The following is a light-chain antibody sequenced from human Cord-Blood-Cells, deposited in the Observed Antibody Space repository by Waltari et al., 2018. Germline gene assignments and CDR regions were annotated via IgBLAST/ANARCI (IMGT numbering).Light chain of an antibody. CDR1: QSISSW. CDR2: DAS. J-gene: IGKJ1*01. CDR3: QQYNSYWT. Sequence: DIQMTQSPSTLSASVVDIVTITCRASQSISSWLAWYQQKPGKAPKLLIYDASSLESGVPSRFSGSGSGTEFTLTISSLQPDDFATYYCQQYNSYWTFGQGTKVEIK. V-gene: IGKV1-5*01.